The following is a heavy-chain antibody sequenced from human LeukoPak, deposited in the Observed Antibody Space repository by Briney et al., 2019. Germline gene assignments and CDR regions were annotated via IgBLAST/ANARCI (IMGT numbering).Heavy chain of an antibody. CDR3: ARVEDSSGYYGPYFDY. CDR1: GFTFSNYA. J-gene: IGHJ4*02. D-gene: IGHD3-22*01. V-gene: IGHV3-21*01. Sequence: GGSLRLSCAASGFTFSNYAVHWVRQAPGKGLEWVSSISSSSSYIYYADSVKGRFTISRDNAKNSPYLQMNSLRAEDTAVYYCARVEDSSGYYGPYFDYWGQGTLVTVSP. CDR2: ISSSSSYI.